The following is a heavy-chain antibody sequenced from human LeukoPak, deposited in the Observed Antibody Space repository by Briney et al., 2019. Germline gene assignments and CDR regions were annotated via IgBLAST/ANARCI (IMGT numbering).Heavy chain of an antibody. Sequence: PGGSLRLSCTASGFTFSSYWMTWVRQAPGKGLEFVANIEPAGSATYYVDSVKGRFTTSRDNAKNLLYLQMNNLRAEDSAVYHCGRFGYVAAVDSWGQGALVTVSS. CDR1: GFTFSSYW. D-gene: IGHD2-15*01. CDR2: IEPAGSAT. V-gene: IGHV3-7*01. CDR3: GRFGYVAAVDS. J-gene: IGHJ4*02.